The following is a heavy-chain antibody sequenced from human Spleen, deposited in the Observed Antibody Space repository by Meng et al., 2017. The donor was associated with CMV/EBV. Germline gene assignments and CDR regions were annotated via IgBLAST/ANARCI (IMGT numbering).Heavy chain of an antibody. J-gene: IGHJ6*02. V-gene: IGHV1-18*01. CDR2: ISGRRGDT. CDR3: ARALQYYFDSSGYHLAV. Sequence: ASVKVSCKASGYTFTRYGITWVRQAPGQGLEWVGWISGRRGDTNFAQKFQDRLTMTTDTSTSTAYMELRSLKSDDTAVYYCARALQYYFDSSGYHLAVWGQGTTVTVSS. CDR1: GYTFTRYG. D-gene: IGHD3-22*01.